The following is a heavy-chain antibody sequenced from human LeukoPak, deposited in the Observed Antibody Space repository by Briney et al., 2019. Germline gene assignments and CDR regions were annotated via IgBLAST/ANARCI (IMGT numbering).Heavy chain of an antibody. Sequence: PGGSLRLSCAASGFTFSSYSMNWVRQAPGKGLEWVSSISSSSSYIYYADSVKGRFTISRDNAKNSLYLQMNSLRAEDTAVYYCASVGLGYYDFWSTDYWGQGTLVTVSS. CDR1: GFTFSSYS. CDR2: ISSSSSYI. CDR3: ASVGLGYYDFWSTDY. J-gene: IGHJ4*02. V-gene: IGHV3-21*01. D-gene: IGHD3-3*01.